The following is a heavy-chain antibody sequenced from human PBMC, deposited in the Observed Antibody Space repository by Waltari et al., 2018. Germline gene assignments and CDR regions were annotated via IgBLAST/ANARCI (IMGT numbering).Heavy chain of an antibody. V-gene: IGHV1-69*08. Sequence: QVQLVQSGAEVKKPGSSVKVSCKASGGTFSSYTIRWVRQAPGQGLEWMGRIIPILGIANYAQKFQGRVTITADKSTSTAYMELSSLRSEDTAVYYCARDLGPYYDFWSGFVYWGQGTLVTVSS. CDR1: GGTFSSYT. J-gene: IGHJ4*02. CDR3: ARDLGPYYDFWSGFVY. D-gene: IGHD3-3*01. CDR2: IIPILGIA.